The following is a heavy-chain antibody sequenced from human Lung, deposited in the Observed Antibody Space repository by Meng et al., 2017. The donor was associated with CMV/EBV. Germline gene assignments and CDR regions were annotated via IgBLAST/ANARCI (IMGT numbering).Heavy chain of an antibody. V-gene: IGHV4-34*01. CDR2: IYQRGSP. Sequence: GSLRLXXAVYGGSLSGHSWSWIRQPPGQGLEWIGDIYQRGSPNYNSSLKSRVTISLDTSRNQFSLNLKSLTAADGAVYFCARGLGYCNSATCYSYFYYAMDVWGQGTXVTVSS. D-gene: IGHD2-2*01. CDR3: ARGLGYCNSATCYSYFYYAMDV. J-gene: IGHJ6*02. CDR1: GGSLSGHS.